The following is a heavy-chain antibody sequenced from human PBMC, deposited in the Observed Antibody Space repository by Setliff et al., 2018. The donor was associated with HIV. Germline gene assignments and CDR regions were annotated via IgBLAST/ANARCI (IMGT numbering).Heavy chain of an antibody. J-gene: IGHJ4*02. CDR1: GGSISSSSFY. V-gene: IGHV4-39*02. CDR2: IYYNTRT. D-gene: IGHD3-3*01. Sequence: SETLSLTCNVSGGSISSSSFYWAWLRQPPGKEPEWIASIYYNTRTYYNLSLRSRVTISVDTSKNLFSLKMTSVTAADTAVYYCAGNQNWNGYAFPYIDVWGQGTLVTVSS. CDR3: AGNQNWNGYAFPYIDV.